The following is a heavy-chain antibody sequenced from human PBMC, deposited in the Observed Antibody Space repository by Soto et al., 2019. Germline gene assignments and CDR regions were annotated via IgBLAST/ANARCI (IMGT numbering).Heavy chain of an antibody. V-gene: IGHV3-30-3*01. J-gene: IGHJ4*02. CDR1: GFTLSSYS. CDR2: MSYDGSSK. D-gene: IGHD3-3*01. Sequence: QVQLVESGGGVVQPGRSLRLSCAASGFTLSSYSMHWVRQAPGKGLDWVAAMSYDGSSKYFADSVNGRFTISRDNSKNTLSLQMNSLGAEDSAVYYCARGRSVSNHDDFEYWGREPWSPSPQ. CDR3: ARGRSVSNHDDFEY.